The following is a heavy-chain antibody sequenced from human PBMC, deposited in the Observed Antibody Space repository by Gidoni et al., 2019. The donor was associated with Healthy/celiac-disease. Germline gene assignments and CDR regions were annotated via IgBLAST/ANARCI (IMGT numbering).Heavy chain of an antibody. CDR2: ISSSSSYI. V-gene: IGHV3-21*01. CDR3: ARDHNGAARPGDY. Sequence: EVQLVESGGGLVKPGGSLRLSCAASGFPFSSYSMNWVRQAPGKGLEWVSSISSSSSYIYYADSVKGRFTISRDNAKNSLYLQMNSLRAEDTAVYYCARDHNGAARPGDYWGQGTLVTVSS. J-gene: IGHJ4*02. CDR1: GFPFSSYS. D-gene: IGHD6-6*01.